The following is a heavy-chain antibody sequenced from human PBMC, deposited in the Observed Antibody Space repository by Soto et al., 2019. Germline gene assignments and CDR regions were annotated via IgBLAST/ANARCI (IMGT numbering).Heavy chain of an antibody. J-gene: IGHJ4*02. CDR1: AFTFSSYA. Sequence: GWSLRLSCVASAFTFSSYAMTWVRQAPGEGLEWVSTIGPAGSATYYADSVKGRFTISRDNSKNTLYLQMNSLSAEDTAVYYCVKGSSSHDYWGQGTLVTVSS. CDR2: IGPAGSAT. CDR3: VKGSSSHDY. V-gene: IGHV3-23*01.